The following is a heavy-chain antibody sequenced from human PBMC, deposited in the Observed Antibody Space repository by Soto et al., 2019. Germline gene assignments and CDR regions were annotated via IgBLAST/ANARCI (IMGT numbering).Heavy chain of an antibody. D-gene: IGHD1-1*01. CDR1: GGSVNSGNYY. Sequence: QVQLQQWGAGLLKPSETQSLTCAVFGGSVNSGNYYWSWIRQPPGKGLEWMGEMSHSGGTHFNPSLKIRVTISVDTSKNQFSLKMCSVTAAVTALYYCARVERGTATTVVDAFDIWGPGTMVTVSS. CDR3: ARVERGTATTVVDAFDI. V-gene: IGHV4-34*01. CDR2: MSHSGGT. J-gene: IGHJ3*02.